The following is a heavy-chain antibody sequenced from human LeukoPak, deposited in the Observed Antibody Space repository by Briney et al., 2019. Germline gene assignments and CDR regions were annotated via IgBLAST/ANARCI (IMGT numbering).Heavy chain of an antibody. J-gene: IGHJ4*02. CDR3: AKAGAVVVVVAKFFDY. D-gene: IGHD2-15*01. CDR2: ISYDGSNE. Sequence: GRSLRLSCAASGFTFSSYVMHWVRQAPGKGLEWVAIISYDGSNEYYADSVKGRFTISRDNSKNTLYLQMNSLRAEDTAVYYCAKAGAVVVVVAKFFDYWGQGTLVTVSS. V-gene: IGHV3-30*04. CDR1: GFTFSSYV.